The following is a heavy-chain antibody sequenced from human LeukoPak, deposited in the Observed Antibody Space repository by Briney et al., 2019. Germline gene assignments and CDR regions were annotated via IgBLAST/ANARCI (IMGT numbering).Heavy chain of an antibody. D-gene: IGHD3-10*01. J-gene: IGHJ4*02. CDR3: ARDMGYFDY. CDR2: ISSNGSTI. CDR1: GFTFSSYW. Sequence: GGSLRLSCAASGFTFSSYWMSWVRQAPGKGLERVSYISSNGSTIYYADSVKGRFTISRDNAKNSLYLQMNSLRAEDTAVYYCARDMGYFDYWGQGTLVTVSS. V-gene: IGHV3-48*04.